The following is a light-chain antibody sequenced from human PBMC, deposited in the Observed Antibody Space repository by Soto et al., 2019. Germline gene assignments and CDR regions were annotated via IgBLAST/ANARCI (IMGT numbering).Light chain of an antibody. CDR2: DAS. CDR1: QSISGW. CDR3: QQYNTYWT. J-gene: IGKJ1*01. V-gene: IGKV1-5*01. Sequence: DIQLTQPPSSLSASAGDRVTITCRASQSISGWLAWYQQKPGKAPKLLIYDASSLETGVPSRFSGNGSGTEFTLTISSLQSADFAIYYCQQYNTYWTFGQGTKVDIK.